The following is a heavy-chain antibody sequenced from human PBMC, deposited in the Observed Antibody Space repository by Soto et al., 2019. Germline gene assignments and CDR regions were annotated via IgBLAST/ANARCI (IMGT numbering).Heavy chain of an antibody. J-gene: IGHJ4*02. CDR2: IDGRGDST. D-gene: IGHD3-3*01. CDR1: GFTFSNYG. V-gene: IGHV3-23*01. Sequence: GGSLRLSCAASGFTFSNYGMSWVRQAPGKGLEWVSSIDGRGDSTNADSVKGRFTISRDNSKNTLYLQMNSLRAEDTAVYYCAKAGQFGVIISAFDQWGQGTLVTVSS. CDR3: AKAGQFGVIISAFDQ.